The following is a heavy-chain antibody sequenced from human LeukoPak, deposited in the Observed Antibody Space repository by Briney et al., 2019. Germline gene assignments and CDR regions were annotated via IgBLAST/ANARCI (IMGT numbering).Heavy chain of an antibody. V-gene: IGHV3-7*01. CDR3: AKRSRKYCTNGVCSFDY. Sequence: GSLRLSCAASGFVFKKYWMNWVRQVPGKGLECLANIKEDGSETYYADSVKGRFTISRDNPKNLLFLQINSLRVEDTAVYYCAKRSRKYCTNGVCSFDYWGQGTLVTVSS. J-gene: IGHJ4*02. D-gene: IGHD2-8*01. CDR2: IKEDGSET. CDR1: GFVFKKYW.